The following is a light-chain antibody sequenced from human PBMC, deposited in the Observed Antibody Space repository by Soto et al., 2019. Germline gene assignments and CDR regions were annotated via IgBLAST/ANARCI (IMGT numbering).Light chain of an antibody. CDR2: AAS. Sequence: DIQLTQSPSFLSASVGDRVTITCRASQGISSYLAWFQQKPGKAPNLLIYAASTLQSVVRSRFSGSGSGTEFTLTLSSLQPEDFATYYCQQLNGYPLTFGGGTKVEIK. V-gene: IGKV1-9*01. J-gene: IGKJ4*02. CDR1: QGISSY. CDR3: QQLNGYPLT.